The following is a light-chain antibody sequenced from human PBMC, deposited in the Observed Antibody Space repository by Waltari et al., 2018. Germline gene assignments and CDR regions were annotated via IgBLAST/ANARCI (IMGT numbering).Light chain of an antibody. CDR3: QQSYSTPIT. J-gene: IGKJ5*01. V-gene: IGKV1-39*01. CDR1: QSIANY. Sequence: DIQMTQSPSSLSASVGDRVTITCRASQSIANYLNWYQQKPGKAPKLLISAASSLQSGVPSRFSGSGSGTDFTLTISSLQPEDFATYYCQQSYSTPITFGQGTRLEIK. CDR2: AAS.